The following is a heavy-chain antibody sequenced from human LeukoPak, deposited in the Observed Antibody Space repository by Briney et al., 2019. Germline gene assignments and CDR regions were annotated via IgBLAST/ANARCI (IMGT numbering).Heavy chain of an antibody. J-gene: IGHJ4*02. Sequence: GGSLRLSCAASGFTFSSYAMSWVRQAPGKGLEWVSAISGSGGSTYYADSVKGRFTISRDNSKNTLYLQMKSLSAEDTAVYYCANGDYYDSSGYYHYWGQGTLVTVSS. V-gene: IGHV3-23*01. CDR2: ISGSGGST. CDR1: GFTFSSYA. CDR3: ANGDYYDSSGYYHY. D-gene: IGHD3-22*01.